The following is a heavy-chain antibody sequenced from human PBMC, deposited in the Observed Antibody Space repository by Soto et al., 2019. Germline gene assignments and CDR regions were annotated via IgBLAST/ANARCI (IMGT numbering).Heavy chain of an antibody. CDR3: AREPLYDFWSGYEYYYYGMDV. D-gene: IGHD3-3*01. V-gene: IGHV1-2*04. J-gene: IGHJ6*02. Sequence: ASVKVSCKASGYTFTGYYMHWVRQAPGQGLEWMGWINPNSGGTNYAQKFQGWVTMTRDTSISTAYMELSRLRSDDTAVYYCAREPLYDFWSGYEYYYYGMDVWGQGTTVTVSS. CDR2: INPNSGGT. CDR1: GYTFTGYY.